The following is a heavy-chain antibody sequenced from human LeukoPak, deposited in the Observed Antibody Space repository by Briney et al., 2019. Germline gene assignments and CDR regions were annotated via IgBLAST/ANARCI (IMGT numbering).Heavy chain of an antibody. CDR2: VSGTGGRT. CDR3: VKASSSSPQYNWFDA. CDR1: GFTFSTYA. Sequence: GGSLRLSCAASGFTFSTYAMSWVRQAPGKGLEWVSVVSGTGGRTYFADSVKGRFTISRDNSKNTLYLQMNSLRAEDTALYYCVKASSSSPQYNWFDAWGQGTLVTVSS. V-gene: IGHV3-23*01. J-gene: IGHJ5*02. D-gene: IGHD6-6*01.